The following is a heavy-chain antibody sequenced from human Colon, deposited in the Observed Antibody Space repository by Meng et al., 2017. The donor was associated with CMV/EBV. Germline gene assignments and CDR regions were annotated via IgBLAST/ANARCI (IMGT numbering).Heavy chain of an antibody. CDR1: GFPVSSKY. Sequence: VKLGGSGGGIVQRWVSLSLACAACGFPVSSKYMSWFRQAPGKVLEWVSVIYIDDSTYYAASVEGRFTISRDNSRNTVYLQMNSLRAEDTAVYYCARDSPHAWDWGQGTLVTVSS. V-gene: IGHV3-53*01. CDR2: IYIDDST. CDR3: ARDSPHAWD. J-gene: IGHJ4*02. D-gene: IGHD3-16*01.